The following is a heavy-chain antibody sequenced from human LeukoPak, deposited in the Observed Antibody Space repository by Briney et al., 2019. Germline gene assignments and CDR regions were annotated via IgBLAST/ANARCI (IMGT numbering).Heavy chain of an antibody. CDR1: GGSISSYY. D-gene: IGHD6-19*01. J-gene: IGHJ4*02. V-gene: IGHV4-59*08. Sequence: SETLSLTCTVSGGSISSYYWSWIRQPPGKGLEWIGYIYYSGSTNYNPSLKSRVTISVDTSKNQFSLKLSSVTAADTAVYYCARRGVAVAYFDYWGQGTLVTVSS. CDR2: IYYSGST. CDR3: ARRGVAVAYFDY.